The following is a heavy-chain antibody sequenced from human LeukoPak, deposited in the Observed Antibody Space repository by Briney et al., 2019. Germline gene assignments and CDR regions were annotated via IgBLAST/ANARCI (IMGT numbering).Heavy chain of an antibody. J-gene: IGHJ4*02. CDR1: GGSISSSNYY. Sequence: SETLSLTCTVSGGSISSSNYYWGWIRQPPGKGLEWIGSIYYTGSTYYNPSLKSRVTISVDTSKNQFSLKLSSVTAADTAVYYCARGRAAGTTFDYWGQGTLVTVSS. V-gene: IGHV4-39*07. D-gene: IGHD4-17*01. CDR3: ARGRAAGTTFDY. CDR2: IYYTGST.